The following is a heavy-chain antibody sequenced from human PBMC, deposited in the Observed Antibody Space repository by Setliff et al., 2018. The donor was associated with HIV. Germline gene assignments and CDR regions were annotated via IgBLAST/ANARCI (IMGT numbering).Heavy chain of an antibody. J-gene: IGHJ4*02. Sequence: PGGSLRLSCAASGFTFSSYGMHWVRQAPGKGLEWVAVIWYDGSNKYYADSVKGRFTISRDNSKNTLYLQMNSLRVEDTAVYYCARSGDLGDYVWGSYRYWGQGTLVTVSS. D-gene: IGHD3-16*02. CDR1: GFTFSSYG. CDR3: ARSGDLGDYVWGSYRY. V-gene: IGHV3-33*01. CDR2: IWYDGSNK.